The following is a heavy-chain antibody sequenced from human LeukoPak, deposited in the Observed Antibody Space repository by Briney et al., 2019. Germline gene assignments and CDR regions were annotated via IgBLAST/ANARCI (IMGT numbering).Heavy chain of an antibody. Sequence: GGSLRLSCAASGFTFSSYAMSWVRQAPGKGLEWVSAISGSGGSTYYADSVKGRFTISRDNSKNTLYLQTNSLRAEDTAVYYCAKDQGIAAAGTDGPDYWGQGTLVTVSS. CDR2: ISGSGGST. CDR1: GFTFSSYA. CDR3: AKDQGIAAAGTDGPDY. J-gene: IGHJ4*02. V-gene: IGHV3-23*01. D-gene: IGHD6-13*01.